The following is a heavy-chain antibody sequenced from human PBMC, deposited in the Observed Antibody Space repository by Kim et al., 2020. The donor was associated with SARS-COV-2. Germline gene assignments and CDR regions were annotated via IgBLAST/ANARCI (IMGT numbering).Heavy chain of an antibody. CDR1: GGSISSSSYY. D-gene: IGHD3-3*01. Sequence: SETLSLTCTVSGGSISSSSYYWGWIRQPPGKGLEWIGSIYYSGSTYYNPSLKSRVTISVDTSKNQFSLKLSSVTAADTAVYYCARDPTLRFLEWLLFEGDWYFDLWGRGTLVTVSS. J-gene: IGHJ2*01. CDR3: ARDPTLRFLEWLLFEGDWYFDL. V-gene: IGHV4-39*07. CDR2: IYYSGST.